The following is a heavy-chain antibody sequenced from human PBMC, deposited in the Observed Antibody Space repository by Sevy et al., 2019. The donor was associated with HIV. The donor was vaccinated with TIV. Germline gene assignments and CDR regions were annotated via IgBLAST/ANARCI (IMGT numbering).Heavy chain of an antibody. CDR3: AKGYGSGSPPDY. CDR1: GFIFNSYA. CDR2: ISGSGGST. D-gene: IGHD3-10*01. Sequence: GGSLRLSCAASGFIFNSYAMSWVRQGPGKGLEWVSTISGSGGSTYYPDSMKGRFTISRDNFKNTLYLEINSLTADDTAVYYCAKGYGSGSPPDYWGQGPLVTVSS. V-gene: IGHV3-23*01. J-gene: IGHJ4*02.